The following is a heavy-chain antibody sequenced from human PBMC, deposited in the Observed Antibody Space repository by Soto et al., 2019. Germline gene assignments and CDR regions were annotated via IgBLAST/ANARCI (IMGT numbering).Heavy chain of an antibody. Sequence: GGSLRLSCAASGFTFSSYAMSWVRQAPGKGLEWVSAISGSGGSTYYADSVKGRFTISRDNSKNTLYLQMNSLRAEDTAVYYCAKAPSYYGSGSYRNFWGQGTLVTVSS. V-gene: IGHV3-23*01. CDR2: ISGSGGST. CDR3: AKAPSYYGSGSYRNF. D-gene: IGHD3-10*01. J-gene: IGHJ4*02. CDR1: GFTFSSYA.